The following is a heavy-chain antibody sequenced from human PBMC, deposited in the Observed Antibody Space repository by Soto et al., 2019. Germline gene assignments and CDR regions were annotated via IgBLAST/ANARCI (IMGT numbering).Heavy chain of an antibody. CDR2: IIPIFGTA. Sequence: VASVKVSCKASGGTFSSYAISWVRQAPGQGLEWMGGIIPIFGTANYAQKFQGRVTITADESTSTAYMELSSLRSEDTAVYYCARDIGVVVTATRDWYFDLWGRGTLVTVSS. D-gene: IGHD2-21*02. CDR3: ARDIGVVVTATRDWYFDL. V-gene: IGHV1-69*13. J-gene: IGHJ2*01. CDR1: GGTFSSYA.